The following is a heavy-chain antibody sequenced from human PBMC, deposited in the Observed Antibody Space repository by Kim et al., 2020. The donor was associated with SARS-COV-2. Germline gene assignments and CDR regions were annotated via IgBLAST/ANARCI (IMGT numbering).Heavy chain of an antibody. CDR2: IYYSGST. J-gene: IGHJ6*02. V-gene: IGHV4-31*03. CDR1: GGSISSGGYY. CDR3: ARAAEISSSWYGGLYYYGMDV. Sequence: SETLSLTCTVSGGSISSGGYYWSWIRQHPGKGLEWIGYIYYSGSTYYNPSLKSRVTISVDTSKNQFSLKLSSVTAADTAVYYCARAAEISSSWYGGLYYYGMDVWGQGTTVTVSS. D-gene: IGHD6-13*01.